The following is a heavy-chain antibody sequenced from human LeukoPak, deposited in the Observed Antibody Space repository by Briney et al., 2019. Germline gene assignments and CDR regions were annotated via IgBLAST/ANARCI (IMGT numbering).Heavy chain of an antibody. CDR2: IYYSGST. V-gene: IGHV4-39*07. J-gene: IGHJ4*02. Sequence: PSETLSLTCTVSGGSISSSSYYWGWIRQPPGKGLEWIGSIYYSGSTYYNPSLKSRVTISVDTSKNQFSLKLSSVTAADTAVYYCARDPIGAAVDYWGQGTLVTVSS. D-gene: IGHD6-13*01. CDR1: GGSISSSSYY. CDR3: ARDPIGAAVDY.